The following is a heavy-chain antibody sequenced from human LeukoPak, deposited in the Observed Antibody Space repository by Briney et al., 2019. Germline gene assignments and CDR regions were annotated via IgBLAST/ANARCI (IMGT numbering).Heavy chain of an antibody. D-gene: IGHD3-22*01. CDR1: GFTFSDFY. V-gene: IGHV3-11*01. J-gene: IGHJ4*02. Sequence: KPGGSLRLSCAAPGFTFSDFYMSWIRQAPGKGLEWVSYTSSSGSTIYYADSVKGRFTISRDNAKNSLYLQMNSLRAEDTAVYYCARVQPHYYDSSGYPPDYWGQGTLVTVSS. CDR2: TSSSGSTI. CDR3: ARVQPHYYDSSGYPPDY.